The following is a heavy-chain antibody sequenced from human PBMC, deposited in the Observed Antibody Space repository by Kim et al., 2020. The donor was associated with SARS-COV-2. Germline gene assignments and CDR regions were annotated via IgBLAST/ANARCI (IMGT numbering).Heavy chain of an antibody. CDR3: AREYYYDSSGLRSWYFDL. Sequence: GGSLRLSCAASGFTFSSYSMNWVRQAPGKGLEWVSSISSSSSYIYYADSVKGRFTISRDNAKNSLYLQMNSLRAEDTAVYYCAREYYYDSSGLRSWYFDLWGRGTLVTVSS. V-gene: IGHV3-21*01. J-gene: IGHJ2*01. CDR2: ISSSSSYI. D-gene: IGHD3-22*01. CDR1: GFTFSSYS.